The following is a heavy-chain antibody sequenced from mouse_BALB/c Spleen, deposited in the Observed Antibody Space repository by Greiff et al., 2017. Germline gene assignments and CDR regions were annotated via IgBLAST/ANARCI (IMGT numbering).Heavy chain of an antibody. V-gene: IGHV1-80*01. Sequence: VKLQESGAELVRPGSSVKISCKASGYAFSSYWMNWVKQRPGQGLEWIGQIYPGDGDTNYNGKFKGKATLTADKSSSTAYMQLSSLTSEDSAVYFCARDYDYDGGAWFAYWGQGTLVTVSA. CDR2: IYPGDGDT. CDR1: GYAFSSYW. CDR3: ARDYDYDGGAWFAY. D-gene: IGHD2-4*01. J-gene: IGHJ3*01.